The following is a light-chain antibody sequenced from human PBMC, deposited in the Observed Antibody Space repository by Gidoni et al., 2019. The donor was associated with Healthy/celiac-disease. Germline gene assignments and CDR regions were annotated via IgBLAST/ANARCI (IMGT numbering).Light chain of an antibody. CDR3: QQYYSYPRT. V-gene: IGKV1-8*01. CDR1: QGISSY. J-gene: IGKJ5*01. Sequence: IRMTQSPSSFSASTGARVTIPCRASQGISSYLAWYQQKPGKAPKRLIYAASTLQSGVPSRFSGSGSGTDFTLTISCLQSEDFATYYCQQYYSYPRTFGQWTRLEIK. CDR2: AAS.